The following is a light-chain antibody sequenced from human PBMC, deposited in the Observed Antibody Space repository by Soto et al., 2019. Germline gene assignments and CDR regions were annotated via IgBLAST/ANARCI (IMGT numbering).Light chain of an antibody. CDR3: QQRGNWPPWT. J-gene: IGKJ1*01. Sequence: EIVLTQSPATLSLSPGERATLSCRASQSVGTFLAWYQQKPGQAPRLLIYAASNRATGIPARFSGSGSGTDFPLTISSLEPEDFAVYYCQQRGNWPPWTFGQGTKVEIK. CDR1: QSVGTF. CDR2: AAS. V-gene: IGKV3-11*01.